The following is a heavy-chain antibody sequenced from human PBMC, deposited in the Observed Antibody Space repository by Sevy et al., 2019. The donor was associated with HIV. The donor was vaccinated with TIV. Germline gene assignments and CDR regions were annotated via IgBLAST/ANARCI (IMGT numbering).Heavy chain of an antibody. Sequence: GGSLRLSCAASGFTFSSYAMSWVRQAPGKGLEWVSAISGSGGSTYYADSVKGRFTISRDNSKNTLYLQMNSLRAEDTAVYYCAKDRRTMIAGPDAFDIWGQGTMVTVSS. CDR3: AKDRRTMIAGPDAFDI. J-gene: IGHJ3*02. CDR2: ISGSGGST. CDR1: GFTFSSYA. D-gene: IGHD3-22*01. V-gene: IGHV3-23*01.